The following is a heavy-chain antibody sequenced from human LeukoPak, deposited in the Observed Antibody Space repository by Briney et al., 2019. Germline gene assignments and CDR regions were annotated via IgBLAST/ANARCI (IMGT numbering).Heavy chain of an antibody. D-gene: IGHD3-22*01. Sequence: SETLSLTCAVSGVSISSSNWWSWVRQPPGRGLWGFGIIYHSGSTNYNPSLKSRFTISVDKSKNQFSLKMSSVAAADTAVYNSARESGYYYHTRYFDYWGQGTLVTVSS. J-gene: IGHJ4*02. CDR1: GVSISSSNW. CDR3: ARESGYYYHTRYFDY. V-gene: IGHV4-4*02. CDR2: IYHSGST.